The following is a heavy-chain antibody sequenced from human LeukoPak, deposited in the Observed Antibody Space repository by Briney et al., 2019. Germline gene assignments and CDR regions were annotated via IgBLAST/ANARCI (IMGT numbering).Heavy chain of an antibody. CDR2: ISAYNGNT. J-gene: IGHJ4*02. CDR1: GYTFTSYG. CDR3: ARDSEVAIHRPIDY. D-gene: IGHD5-12*01. Sequence: ASVKVSCKASGYTFTSYGISWVRQAPGQGLEWMGWISAYNGNTNYAQKLQGRVTMTTDTSTSTAYMELRSLRPDDTAVYYCARDSEVAIHRPIDYWGQGTLVTVSS. V-gene: IGHV1-18*01.